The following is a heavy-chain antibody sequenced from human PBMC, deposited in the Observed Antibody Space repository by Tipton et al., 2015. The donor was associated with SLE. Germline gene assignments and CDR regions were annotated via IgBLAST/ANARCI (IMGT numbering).Heavy chain of an antibody. CDR1: GDSISSGDDY. D-gene: IGHD2-15*01. CDR3: ARGPGLGVVVVTQSDWFDP. V-gene: IGHV4-30-4*01. CDR2: IYDSGST. J-gene: IGHJ5*02. Sequence: TLSLTCTVSGDSISSGDDYWSWIRQTPGKGLEWIGNIYDSGSTYYNPSLKSRVTISVDTSKNQFSLKLSSVTAADTAVYYCARGPGLGVVVVTQSDWFDPWGQGTLVTVSS.